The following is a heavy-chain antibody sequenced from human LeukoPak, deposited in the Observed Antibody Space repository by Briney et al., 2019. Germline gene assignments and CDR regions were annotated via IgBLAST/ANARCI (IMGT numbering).Heavy chain of an antibody. Sequence: GRSLRLSCAASGFTFSSYAMHWVRQAPGKGLEWAAVISYDGSNKYYADSVKGRFTISRDNSKNTLYLQMNSLRAEDTAVYYCARDSNTPGYCSSTSCYSIGLIDYWGQGTLVTVSS. V-gene: IGHV3-30*04. CDR2: ISYDGSNK. CDR3: ARDSNTPGYCSSTSCYSIGLIDY. J-gene: IGHJ4*02. D-gene: IGHD2-2*01. CDR1: GFTFSSYA.